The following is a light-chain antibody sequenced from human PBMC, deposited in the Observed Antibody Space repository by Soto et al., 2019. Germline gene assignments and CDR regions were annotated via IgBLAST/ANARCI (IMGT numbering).Light chain of an antibody. Sequence: QSALTQPASVSGSPGQSITISCTGTSSDVGHYNYVSWYQQYPGKAPKLVIHDVTSRPSGVSNRCSGSKSGNTASLSISGLQAEDEADYYCSSYTTSSTLVFGGGTKVTVL. J-gene: IGLJ2*01. CDR1: SSDVGHYNY. V-gene: IGLV2-14*03. CDR3: SSYTTSSTLV. CDR2: DVT.